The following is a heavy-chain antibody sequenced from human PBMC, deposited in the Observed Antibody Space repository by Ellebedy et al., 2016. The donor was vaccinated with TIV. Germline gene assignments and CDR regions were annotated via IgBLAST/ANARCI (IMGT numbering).Heavy chain of an antibody. CDR2: IKQDGSGK. V-gene: IGHV3-7*03. CDR1: GFTFSSYW. CDR3: ARDLNYGVLRYFDWLPNNWFDP. Sequence: GESLKISXAASGFTFSSYWMSWVRQAPGKGLEWVANIKQDGSGKYYVDSVKGRFTISRDNAKNSLYLQMNSLRAEDTAVYYCARDLNYGVLRYFDWLPNNWFDPWGQGTLVTVSS. D-gene: IGHD3-9*01. J-gene: IGHJ5*02.